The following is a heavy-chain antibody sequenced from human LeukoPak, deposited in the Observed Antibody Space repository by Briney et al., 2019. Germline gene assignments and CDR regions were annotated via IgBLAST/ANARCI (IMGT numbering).Heavy chain of an antibody. V-gene: IGHV1-2*06. J-gene: IGHJ4*02. CDR3: ARSTMVRGVINPHDY. CDR2: INPNSGGT. CDR1: GGTFSSYA. D-gene: IGHD3-10*01. Sequence: ASVKASCKASGGTFSSYAISWVRQAPGQGLEWMGRINPNSGGTNYAQKFQGRVTMTRDTSISTAYMELSRLRSDDTAVYYCARSTMVRGVINPHDYWGQGTLVTVSS.